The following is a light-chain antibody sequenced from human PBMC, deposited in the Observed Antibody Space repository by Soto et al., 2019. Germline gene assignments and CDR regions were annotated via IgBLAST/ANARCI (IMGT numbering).Light chain of an antibody. CDR2: AAS. Sequence: DIQMTQSPSSLSASVGDRVTITCRASQSISSYLNWYQQKPGKAPKLLIYAASSLQSGVPSRFSGSGSGTDFTLTISSLQTDDFATYYCQQSYSTPGTFGQGTKVDIK. V-gene: IGKV1-39*01. CDR3: QQSYSTPGT. J-gene: IGKJ1*01. CDR1: QSISSY.